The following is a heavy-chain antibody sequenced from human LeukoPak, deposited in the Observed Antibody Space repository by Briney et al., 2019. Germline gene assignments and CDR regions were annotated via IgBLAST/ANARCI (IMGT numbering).Heavy chain of an antibody. V-gene: IGHV1-69*13. CDR1: GYTFTGYY. CDR3: AREGHPAVTLY. Sequence: SVKVSCKASGYTFTGYYMHWVRQAPGQGLEWMGGIIPIFGTANYAQKFQGRVTITADESTSTAYMELSSLRSEDTAVYYCAREGHPAVTLYWGQGTLVTVSS. J-gene: IGHJ4*02. D-gene: IGHD4-11*01. CDR2: IIPIFGTA.